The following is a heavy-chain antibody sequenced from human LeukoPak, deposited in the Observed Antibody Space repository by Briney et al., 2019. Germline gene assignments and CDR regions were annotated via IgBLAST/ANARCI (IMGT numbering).Heavy chain of an antibody. J-gene: IGHJ6*03. CDR2: IYHSGTT. V-gene: IGHV4-38-2*02. Sequence: SETLSLTCTVSGYSISSGYYWGWTRQPPGKGLEWIGSIYHSGTTYYNSSLKSRVTISVDTSKNQFSLKLSSVTAADTAVYYCAREGRYCSGGTCSYMDVWGKGTTVTVSS. CDR3: AREGRYCSGGTCSYMDV. D-gene: IGHD2-15*01. CDR1: GYSISSGYY.